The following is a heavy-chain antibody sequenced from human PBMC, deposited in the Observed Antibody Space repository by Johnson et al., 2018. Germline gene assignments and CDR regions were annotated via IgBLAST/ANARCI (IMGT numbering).Heavy chain of an antibody. CDR2: TYYSGSP. Sequence: QVQLQESGPGLVKPSETLSLTCTVSGGSISSYYWSWIRQPPGKGPEWIGDTYYSGSPNSNPSLKSRVTITVDTSKIQFSLELRSVTAAEPAVYYCARPLGNRVYDAFDIWGQGTMVTVSS. CDR3: ARPLGNRVYDAFDI. CDR1: GGSISSYY. V-gene: IGHV4-59*01. D-gene: IGHD7-27*01. J-gene: IGHJ3*02.